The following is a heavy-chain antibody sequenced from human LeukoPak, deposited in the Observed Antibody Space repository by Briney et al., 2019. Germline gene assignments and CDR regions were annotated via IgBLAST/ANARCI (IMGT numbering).Heavy chain of an antibody. CDR3: ARDYDSSGYYPFY. Sequence: PSETLSLTCTVSDGSISSYYWSWIRQSPGRGLEWIGEINQSGSTDYNPSLKSRVIISMDTSKTQFSLNLSSVTAADTAVYYCARDYDSSGYYPFYWGQGTPVTVSS. CDR2: INQSGST. CDR1: DGSISSYY. V-gene: IGHV4-34*01. D-gene: IGHD3-22*01. J-gene: IGHJ4*02.